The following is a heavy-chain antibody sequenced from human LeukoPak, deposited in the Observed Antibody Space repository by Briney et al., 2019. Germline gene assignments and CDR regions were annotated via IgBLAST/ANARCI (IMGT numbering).Heavy chain of an antibody. Sequence: GGSLRLSCAASGFTFSSYSMNWVRQAPGKGLEWVSSISSSSSYIYYADSVKGRFTISRDNAKNSLYLQMNSLRAEDTAVYYCARVVGGYNYPFDYWGQGTLVTVSS. J-gene: IGHJ4*02. V-gene: IGHV3-21*04. D-gene: IGHD5-24*01. CDR3: ARVVGGYNYPFDY. CDR1: GFTFSSYS. CDR2: ISSSSSYI.